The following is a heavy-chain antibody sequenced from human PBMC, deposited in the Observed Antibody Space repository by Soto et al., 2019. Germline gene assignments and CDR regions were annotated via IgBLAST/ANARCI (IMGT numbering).Heavy chain of an antibody. D-gene: IGHD3-10*01. V-gene: IGHV1-3*01. J-gene: IGHJ5*02. Sequence: SVKVSCKTSGYTFTEYSMHWVRQAPGQRPEWMGWINPSNGNTEYLQKFHGRLTITSDASASAASMELSSLRSDDMAVYYCARARGPNWFDPWGQGTLVTVSS. CDR1: GYTFTEYS. CDR2: INPSNGNT. CDR3: ARARGPNWFDP.